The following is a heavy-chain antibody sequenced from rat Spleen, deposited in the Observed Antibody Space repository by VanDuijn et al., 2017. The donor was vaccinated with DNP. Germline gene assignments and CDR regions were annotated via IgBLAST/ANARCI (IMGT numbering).Heavy chain of an antibody. CDR1: GFTFSDCT. J-gene: IGHJ4*01. Sequence: EVQLVESGGGLVQPGRSLKLSCAASGFTFSDCTMAWVRQAPKKGLEWVATIIYDGSRTYYRNSVKGRFTISRDNAKSTLYLQMDSLRSEDTATYYCTTFEGRDAWGQGTSVTVSS. CDR2: IIYDGSRT. V-gene: IGHV5S10*01. D-gene: IGHD1-11*01. CDR3: TTFEGRDA.